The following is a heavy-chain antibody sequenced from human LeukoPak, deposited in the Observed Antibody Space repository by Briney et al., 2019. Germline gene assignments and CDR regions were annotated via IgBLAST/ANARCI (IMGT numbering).Heavy chain of an antibody. J-gene: IGHJ4*02. CDR2: IRQDGSEK. CDR3: ATDYRGYFDY. V-gene: IGHV3-7*01. D-gene: IGHD1-26*01. Sequence: GGSLRLSCAASGFTFSSYEMNWVRQAPGKGLEWVANIRQDGSEKYYVDSVKGRFTISRDNAKNSLYLQMNSLRAEDTAVYYCATDYRGYFDYWGQGILVIVSS. CDR1: GFTFSSYE.